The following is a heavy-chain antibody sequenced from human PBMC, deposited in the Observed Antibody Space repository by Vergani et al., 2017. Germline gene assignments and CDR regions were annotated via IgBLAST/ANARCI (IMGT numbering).Heavy chain of an antibody. CDR2: IYHSGST. CDR3: ARKGIAAAGTPYYFDD. J-gene: IGHJ4*02. Sequence: QVQLQESGPGLVKPSETLSLTCAVSGYSISSGYYWGWIRQPPGKGLEWIGSIYHSGSTYYNPSLKSRVTISVDTSKNQFSLKLSSVTAADTAVYYWARKGIAAAGTPYYFDDWGQGTLVTVSS. CDR1: GYSISSGYY. D-gene: IGHD6-13*01. V-gene: IGHV4-38-2*01.